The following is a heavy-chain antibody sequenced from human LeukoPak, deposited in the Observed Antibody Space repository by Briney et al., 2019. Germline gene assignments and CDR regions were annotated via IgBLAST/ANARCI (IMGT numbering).Heavy chain of an antibody. CDR1: GFTFTNYY. V-gene: IGHV1-46*01. CDR2: ISPTGSST. CDR3: AREESGGYFDY. D-gene: IGHD2-8*02. Sequence: ASVKVSCKASGFTFTNYYMHWVRQAPGQGHEWMGLISPTGSSTNYAQKFRGRVTMTRDTSTTTVYMELSSLRSEDTAVYYCAREESGGYFDYWGQGTLVTVSS. J-gene: IGHJ4*02.